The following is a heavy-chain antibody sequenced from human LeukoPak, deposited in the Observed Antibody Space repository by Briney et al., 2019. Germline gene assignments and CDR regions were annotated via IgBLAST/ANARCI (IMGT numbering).Heavy chain of an antibody. CDR3: ARDGGIAARNFFS. CDR1: GGTFSSYA. Sequence: ASVKVSCKASGGTFSSYAISWVRQAPGQGLEWMGGIIPIFGTANYAQKFQGRVTITADKSTSTAYMELSSLRSEDTAVYYCARDGGIAARNFFSWGQETLVTVSS. CDR2: IIPIFGTA. J-gene: IGHJ4*02. D-gene: IGHD6-6*01. V-gene: IGHV1-69*06.